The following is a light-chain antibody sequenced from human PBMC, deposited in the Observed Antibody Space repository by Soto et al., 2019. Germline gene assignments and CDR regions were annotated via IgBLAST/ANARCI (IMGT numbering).Light chain of an antibody. CDR3: LQASTFPRT. V-gene: IGKV1-9*01. J-gene: IGKJ1*01. CDR1: QGVRSY. CDR2: GAS. Sequence: IQLTQSPSSLSASVGDRVTITCRASQGVRSYLAWFQQRPGKAPKLLIFGASTLQNGVPARFSGGGFGTDFLLTINNLQPEDFATYYCLQASTFPRTFGQGPRWIS.